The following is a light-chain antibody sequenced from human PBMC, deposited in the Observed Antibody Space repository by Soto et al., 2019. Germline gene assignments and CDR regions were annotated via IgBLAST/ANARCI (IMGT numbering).Light chain of an antibody. J-gene: IGKJ1*01. V-gene: IGKV3-15*01. CDR1: QSVSSN. CDR2: GAS. CDR3: QQYHSSPRT. Sequence: EVVLTQSPATLSVSPGESATLSCRASQSVSSNLAWYQQKPGQAPRLLIYGASTRATGIPARFSGSGSGTEFTLTISRLEPEDFAVYYCQQYHSSPRTFGQGTKVDIK.